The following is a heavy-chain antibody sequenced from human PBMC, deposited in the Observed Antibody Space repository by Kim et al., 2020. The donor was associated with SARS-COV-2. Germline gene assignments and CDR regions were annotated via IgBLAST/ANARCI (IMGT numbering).Heavy chain of an antibody. Sequence: GSLRLSCAASGFTFNTYGMHWVRQAPGKGLEWVAVISYDGSHKYYVDSVKGRFTISRDNPKNTLYLQMNSLRIEDTAVYYCVRSFSGSYFGYDYWGQGSLVTVSS. CDR3: VRSFSGSYFGYDY. D-gene: IGHD1-26*01. V-gene: IGHV3-30*03. J-gene: IGHJ4*02. CDR1: GFTFNTYG. CDR2: ISYDGSHK.